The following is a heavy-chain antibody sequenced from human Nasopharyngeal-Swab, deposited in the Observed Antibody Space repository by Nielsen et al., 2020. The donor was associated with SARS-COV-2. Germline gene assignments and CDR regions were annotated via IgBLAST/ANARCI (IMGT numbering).Heavy chain of an antibody. CDR1: GFTFDDYA. Sequence: SLKISCAASGFTFDDYAMHWVRQAPGKGLELVSGISWNSAHIVYADSVQGRLTISRDNAKNSLYLQMNSLRAEDTALYYCAKDSNYGGHRGAFDYWGQGTLVSVSS. D-gene: IGHD4-23*01. J-gene: IGHJ4*02. CDR2: ISWNSAHI. V-gene: IGHV3-9*01. CDR3: AKDSNYGGHRGAFDY.